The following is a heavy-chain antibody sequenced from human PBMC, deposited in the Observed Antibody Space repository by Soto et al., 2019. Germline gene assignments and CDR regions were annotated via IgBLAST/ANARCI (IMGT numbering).Heavy chain of an antibody. J-gene: IGHJ4*02. V-gene: IGHV1-18*04. CDR3: TRDERQSCGRLGCSHYDF. CDR1: GYTFNTYF. Sequence: QVQLLQSGSETKKPGASVRISCKVSGYTFNTYFISGVSWVRQAPGQGLEWVGWTNAYSGESNNARRFQGRITLTADQSTNTVYLELNSLRPDDSAVYFCTRDERQSCGRLGCSHYDFWGQGTLVTVSS. D-gene: IGHD1-26*01. CDR2: TNAYSGES.